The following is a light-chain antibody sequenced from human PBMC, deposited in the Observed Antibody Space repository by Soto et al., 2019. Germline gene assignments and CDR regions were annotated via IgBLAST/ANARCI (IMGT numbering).Light chain of an antibody. V-gene: IGKV3-11*01. J-gene: IGKJ5*01. Sequence: EIVLTQSPATLSLSPGERATLSCMASQSVSSYLAWYQQKPGQAPRLLIYDVSNRATGIPARFSGSGSGTDFTLTISSLEPEDFAVYYCQQRSNWPPLITFGQGTRLETK. CDR3: QQRSNWPPLIT. CDR2: DVS. CDR1: QSVSSY.